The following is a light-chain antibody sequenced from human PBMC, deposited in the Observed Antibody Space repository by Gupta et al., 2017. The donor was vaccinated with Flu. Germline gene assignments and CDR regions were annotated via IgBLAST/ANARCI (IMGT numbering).Light chain of an antibody. J-gene: IGLJ3*02. CDR3: SAYTSSNTLV. Sequence: SALTQPASVSGSPGQSITISCTGTSSAVGGYKYVSWYQQHPGKSPKLMIYEVINRPSGVSTRFSGSKSGNTASLTISGLQAEDEADYYCSAYTSSNTLVFGGGTKLTVL. V-gene: IGLV2-14*01. CDR2: EVI. CDR1: SSAVGGYKY.